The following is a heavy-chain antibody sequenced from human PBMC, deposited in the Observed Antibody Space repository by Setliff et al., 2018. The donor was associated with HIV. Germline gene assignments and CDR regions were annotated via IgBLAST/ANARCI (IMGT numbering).Heavy chain of an antibody. CDR3: ARGGRSLAAQTWFDP. J-gene: IGHJ5*02. CDR2: IYAGGST. CDR1: GFTFSSYW. V-gene: IGHV4-59*10. D-gene: IGHD6-6*01. Sequence: GSLRLSCAASGFTFSSYWMSWVRQSPGKGLEWIGSIYAGGSTYYNPSLKSRVTISVDTSKNQFSLRLTSVTAADTAVYYCARGGRSLAAQTWFDPWGQGTLVTVSS.